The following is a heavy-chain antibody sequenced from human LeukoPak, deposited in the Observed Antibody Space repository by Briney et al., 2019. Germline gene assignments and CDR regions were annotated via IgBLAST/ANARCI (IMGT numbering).Heavy chain of an antibody. Sequence: GGSLRLSCAASGFTLSSYSMNWVRQAPGKGLEWVSFISSSGSTIYYADSMKGRFIISRDNGKNSLSLQMNSLRAEDTAVYYCARVGMGVVIIPAVDYYYYGMDVWGQGTTVTVSS. CDR1: GFTLSSYS. D-gene: IGHD2-2*01. V-gene: IGHV3-48*04. J-gene: IGHJ6*02. CDR2: ISSSGSTI. CDR3: ARVGMGVVIIPAVDYYYYGMDV.